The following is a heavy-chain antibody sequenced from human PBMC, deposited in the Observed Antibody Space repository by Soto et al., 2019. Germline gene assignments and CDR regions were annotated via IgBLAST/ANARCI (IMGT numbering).Heavy chain of an antibody. CDR1: GYNFATDW. J-gene: IGHJ6*02. Sequence: GESLKISCKGSGYNFATDWIGWVRQMPGKDLEWMGIIYPADSDTRYSPSSQGQVTISADKSISTAYLQWSSLKASDTAMYCCARYWHSYSLNYYRGMDVWGQGTTVTVSS. CDR3: ARYWHSYSLNYYRGMDV. D-gene: IGHD5-18*01. V-gene: IGHV5-51*01. CDR2: IYPADSDT.